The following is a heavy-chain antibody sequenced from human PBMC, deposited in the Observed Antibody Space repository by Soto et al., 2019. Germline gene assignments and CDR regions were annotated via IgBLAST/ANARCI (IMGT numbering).Heavy chain of an antibody. CDR2: ISGSGGST. Sequence: PGGSLRLSCAASGFTFSIYAMSWVRQAPGKGLEWVSAISGSGGSTYYADSVKGRFTISRDNSKNTLYLQMNSLRAEDTAVYYCAKDSPYYDFWSGLYGPVDYYYYGMDVWGQGTTVTVSS. CDR1: GFTFSIYA. J-gene: IGHJ6*02. D-gene: IGHD3-3*01. CDR3: AKDSPYYDFWSGLYGPVDYYYYGMDV. V-gene: IGHV3-23*01.